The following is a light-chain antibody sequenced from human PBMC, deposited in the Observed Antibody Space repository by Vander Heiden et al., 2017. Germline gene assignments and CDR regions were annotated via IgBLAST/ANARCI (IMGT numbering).Light chain of an antibody. V-gene: IGKV2-28*01. CDR2: LGS. CDR3: MQALQTPRT. J-gene: IGKJ1*01. Sequence: DIVMTRSPLSLPVTPGETASISCRSSQSLLYRTGYNYLDWYLQKPGQSPQLLISLGSSRASGVPDRFSGSGSGTDFTLKISRVEAEDVGVYYCMQALQTPRTFGQGTKVEIK. CDR1: QSLLYRTGYNY.